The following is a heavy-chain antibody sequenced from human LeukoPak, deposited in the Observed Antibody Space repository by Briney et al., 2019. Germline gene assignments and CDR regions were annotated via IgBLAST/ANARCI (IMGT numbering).Heavy chain of an antibody. CDR1: GFTFSSYW. CDR2: INQDGGEK. Sequence: GGSLRLSCAASGFTFSSYWMSWVRQAPGKGLEWLANINQDGGEKSYVDSVKGRFTISRDNAKNSLHLQRNSQRAEDTPVYYCARELMVRGVITTCFDYWGQGTLVTVSS. J-gene: IGHJ4*02. V-gene: IGHV3-7*03. CDR3: ARELMVRGVITTCFDY. D-gene: IGHD3-10*01.